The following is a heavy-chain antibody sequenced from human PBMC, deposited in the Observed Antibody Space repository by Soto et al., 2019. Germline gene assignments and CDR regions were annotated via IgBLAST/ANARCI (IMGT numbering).Heavy chain of an antibody. Sequence: QVQLQQSGPRLARPSGTLSLTCVVSGGSISSTNWWTWVRQTPGKGLEWIGEVYHTGSTKYNPSLKNRVTISLDKANYQFSLNLKSVTAADTAVYYCATLPPRIVVVVLPIPSWGQGTLVTVSS. CDR2: VYHTGST. CDR1: GGSISSTNW. CDR3: ATLPPRIVVVVLPIPS. V-gene: IGHV4-4*02. J-gene: IGHJ4*02. D-gene: IGHD2-15*01.